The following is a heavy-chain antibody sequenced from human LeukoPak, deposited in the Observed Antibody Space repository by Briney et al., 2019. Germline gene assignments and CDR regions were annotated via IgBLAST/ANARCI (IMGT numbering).Heavy chain of an antibody. CDR1: GFTFSSYS. J-gene: IGHJ6*03. V-gene: IGHV3-48*04. D-gene: IGHD2-2*01. CDR2: ISSSSSTI. Sequence: GGSLRLSCAASGFTFSSYSMNWVRQAPGKGLEWVSYISSSSSTIYYADSVKGRFTISRDNAKNSLYLQMNSLRAEDTAVYYCAREGLGYCSSTSCYFDYYYYMDVWGKGTTVTVSS. CDR3: AREGLGYCSSTSCYFDYYYYMDV.